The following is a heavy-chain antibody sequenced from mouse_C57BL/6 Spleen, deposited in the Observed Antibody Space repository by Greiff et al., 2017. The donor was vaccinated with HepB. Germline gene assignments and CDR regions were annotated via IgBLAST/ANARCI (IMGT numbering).Heavy chain of an antibody. CDR1: GFTFSDYY. D-gene: IGHD2-4*01. J-gene: IGHJ4*01. CDR3: ARGDDYHGYAMDY. V-gene: IGHV5-16*01. Sequence: EVQLVESEGGLVQPGSSMKLSCTASGFTFSDYYMAWVRQVPEKGLEWVANINYDGSSTYYLDSLNSRFIISRDNAKNILYLQMSSLKSEDTATYYCARGDDYHGYAMDYWGQGTSVTVSS. CDR2: INYDGSST.